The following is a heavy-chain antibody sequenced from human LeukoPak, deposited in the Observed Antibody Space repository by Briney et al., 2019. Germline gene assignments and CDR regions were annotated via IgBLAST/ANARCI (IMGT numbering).Heavy chain of an antibody. V-gene: IGHV4-61*02. CDR3: ARNIPARPQDY. CDR2: IYTSGST. Sequence: SQTLSLTCTVSGGSISSGNYYWSWIRQPAGKGLEWIGRIYTSGSTNYNPSLKTRVPISVDTSKNQFSLKLSSVTAAGTAVYYCARNIPARPQDYWGQGTLVTVSS. J-gene: IGHJ4*02. D-gene: IGHD6-6*01. CDR1: GGSISSGNYY.